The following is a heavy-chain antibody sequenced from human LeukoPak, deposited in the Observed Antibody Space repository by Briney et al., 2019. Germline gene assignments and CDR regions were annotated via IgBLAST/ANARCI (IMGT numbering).Heavy chain of an antibody. J-gene: IGHJ4*02. CDR3: ASGEGGSSLDY. CDR2: VSSSGST. Sequence: SETLSLTCTVSGGSITSYYWSWIRQPPGKGLEWIGCVSSSGSTNYNPSLKSRVTISVNTSKNQFSLGLSSVTAADTAVYYCASGEGGSSLDYWGQGTLVTVSS. CDR1: GGSITSYY. D-gene: IGHD6-13*01. V-gene: IGHV4-4*08.